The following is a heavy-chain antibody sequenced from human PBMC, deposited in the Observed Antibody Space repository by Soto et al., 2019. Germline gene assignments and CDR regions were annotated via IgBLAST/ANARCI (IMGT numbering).Heavy chain of an antibody. CDR2: IYRDATT. CDR1: GLTVSSTY. CDR3: ARASKAPTDYVFDF. J-gene: IGHJ4*02. D-gene: IGHD4-17*01. Sequence: GGSLRLSCAASGLTVSSTYMSWVRQAPGKGLECVAVIYRDATTYYADSMKGRFTISRDNSKNTQYLQMNTLRAEDTAVYHCARASKAPTDYVFDFWGQGTLVTVSS. V-gene: IGHV3-66*01.